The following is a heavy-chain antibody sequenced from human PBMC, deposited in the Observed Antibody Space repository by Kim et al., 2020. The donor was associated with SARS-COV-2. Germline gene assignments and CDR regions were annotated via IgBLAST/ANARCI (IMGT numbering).Heavy chain of an antibody. CDR1: AYTFTGNY. Sequence: ASVKVSCKASAYTFTGNYIHWVRQAPGQGLEWMGIINPSGGSTFYAQKFQGRVTMTTDTSTSTDTSTTSVYMELRTLRSEDTAVYYCARFSPLDAFDIW. CDR2: INPSGGST. V-gene: IGHV1-46*01. CDR3: ARFSPLDAFDI. J-gene: IGHJ3*02.